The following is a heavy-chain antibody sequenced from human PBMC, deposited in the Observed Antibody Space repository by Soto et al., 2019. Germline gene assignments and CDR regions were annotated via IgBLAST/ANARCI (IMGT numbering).Heavy chain of an antibody. V-gene: IGHV3-30*18. CDR3: AKDRLPDYYNWFDP. Sequence: GGSLRLSCAASGFTFSSYGMHWVRQAPGKGLEWVAVISYDGSNKYYADSVKGRFTIYRDNSKNTLYLQMNSLRAEDTAVYYCAKDRLPDYYNWFDPWGQGTLVTVSS. J-gene: IGHJ5*02. CDR1: GFTFSSYG. CDR2: ISYDGSNK. D-gene: IGHD1-26*01.